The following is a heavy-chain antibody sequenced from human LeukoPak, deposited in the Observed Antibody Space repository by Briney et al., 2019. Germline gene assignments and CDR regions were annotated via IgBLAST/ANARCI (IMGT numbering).Heavy chain of an antibody. Sequence: GGSLRLSCAASGFTVSSTYMSWVRQAPGKGLEWVSAISGSGGSTYYADSVKGRFTISRDNSKNTLYLQMNSLRAEDTAVYYCAKDPHGEMATINWGQGTLVTVSS. J-gene: IGHJ4*02. D-gene: IGHD5-24*01. V-gene: IGHV3-23*01. CDR2: ISGSGGST. CDR3: AKDPHGEMATIN. CDR1: GFTVSSTY.